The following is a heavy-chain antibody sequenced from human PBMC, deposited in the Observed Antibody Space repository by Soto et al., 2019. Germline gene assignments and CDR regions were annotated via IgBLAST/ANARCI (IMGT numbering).Heavy chain of an antibody. CDR2: ISYDGSNK. Sequence: GGSLRLSCAASGFTFSSYGMHRVRQAPGKGLEWVAVISYDGSNKYYADSVKGRFTISRDNSKNTLCLQMNSLRAEDTAVYYCAKEMGGVRGVTDYYYGMDVWGQGTTVTVSS. J-gene: IGHJ6*02. V-gene: IGHV3-30*18. D-gene: IGHD3-10*01. CDR1: GFTFSSYG. CDR3: AKEMGGVRGVTDYYYGMDV.